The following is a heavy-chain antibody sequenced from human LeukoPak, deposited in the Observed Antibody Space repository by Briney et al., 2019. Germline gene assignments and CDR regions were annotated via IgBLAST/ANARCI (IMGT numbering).Heavy chain of an antibody. CDR1: GGTFSSYA. D-gene: IGHD3-16*02. V-gene: IGHV1-69*06. J-gene: IGHJ5*02. Sequence: ASVKVSCKASGGTFSSYAISWVRQAPGQGLEWMGGIIPIFGTANYAQKFQGRVTITADKSTSTAYMELSSLRSEDTAVYYCVSVWGSYRYSNWFDPWGQGTLVTVSS. CDR3: VSVWGSYRYSNWFDP. CDR2: IIPIFGTA.